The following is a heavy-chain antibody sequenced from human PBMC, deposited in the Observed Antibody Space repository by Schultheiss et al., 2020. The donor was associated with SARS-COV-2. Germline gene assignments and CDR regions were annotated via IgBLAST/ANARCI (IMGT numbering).Heavy chain of an antibody. D-gene: IGHD6-19*01. J-gene: IGHJ4*02. CDR2: IWYDGSNK. V-gene: IGHV3-33*01. Sequence: GGSLRLSCAASGFTFSTYGMHWVRQAPGKGLEWVAVIWYDGSNKYYADSVKGRFTISRDNSKNTLYLQMNSLRAEDTAVYYCAYSSGWARYFDDWGQGTLVTVSS. CDR3: AYSSGWARYFDD. CDR1: GFTFSTYG.